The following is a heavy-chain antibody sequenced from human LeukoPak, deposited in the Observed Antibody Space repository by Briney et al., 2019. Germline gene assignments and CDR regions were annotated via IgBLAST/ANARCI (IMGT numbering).Heavy chain of an antibody. CDR3: ARNYYDSSGYYFDY. V-gene: IGHV1-18*01. J-gene: IGHJ4*02. D-gene: IGHD3-22*01. CDR2: ISAYNGNT. CDR1: GYTFTSYG. Sequence: ASVKVSCKASGYTFTSYGISWVRQAPGQGLEWMGWISAYNGNTNYAQKLQGRVTMTTDRSTSTAYMELRSLRSDDTAVYYCARNYYDSSGYYFDYWGQGTLVTVSS.